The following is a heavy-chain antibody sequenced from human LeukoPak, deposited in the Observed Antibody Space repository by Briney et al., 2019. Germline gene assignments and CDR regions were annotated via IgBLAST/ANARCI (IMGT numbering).Heavy chain of an antibody. CDR2: MHYSGST. CDR3: VTEGFGEVNWFDL. V-gene: IGHV4-59*08. CDR1: SESISGFY. J-gene: IGHJ5*02. D-gene: IGHD3-10*01. Sequence: PSETLSLTCSVSSESISGFYWNWIRQPPGKGLEWIGYMHYSGSTSYNPSLKSRVTISIDTSKNQFSLKLSSVTAADTAVYYCVTEGFGEVNWFDLWGQGTLVTVSS.